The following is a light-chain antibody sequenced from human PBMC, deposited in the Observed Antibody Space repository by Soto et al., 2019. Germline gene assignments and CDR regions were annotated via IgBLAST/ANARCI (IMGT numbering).Light chain of an antibody. Sequence: EILLTQSPCTLSLSPGERATLSCRAGQSVTSNYLAWYQQKPGQAPRLLIFGASSRATGIPEKFSGSGSGTDFTLTISRLEPDDFEVYYCQHYGSPSWTFGQGTKVDI. J-gene: IGKJ1*01. V-gene: IGKV3-20*01. CDR3: QHYGSPSWT. CDR2: GAS. CDR1: QSVTSNY.